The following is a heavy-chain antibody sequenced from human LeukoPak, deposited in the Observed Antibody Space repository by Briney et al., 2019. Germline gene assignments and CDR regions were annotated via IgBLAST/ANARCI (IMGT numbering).Heavy chain of an antibody. CDR2: ISAYNGNT. CDR3: ARDLITIFGVVITRYGMDV. D-gene: IGHD3-3*01. CDR1: GYTFTSYG. Sequence: ASVKVSCKASGYTFTSYGISWVRQAPGQGLEWMGWISAYNGNTNYAQKLRGSVTMTTDTSASTAYMELRRLRSADTAVYYCARDLITIFGVVITRYGMDVWGQGTTVTVSS. J-gene: IGHJ6*02. V-gene: IGHV1-18*01.